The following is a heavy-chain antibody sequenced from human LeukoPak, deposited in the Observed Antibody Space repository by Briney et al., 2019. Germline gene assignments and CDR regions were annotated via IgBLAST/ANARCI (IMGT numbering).Heavy chain of an antibody. CDR1: GYTFTSYG. J-gene: IGHJ4*02. V-gene: IGHV1-18*01. D-gene: IGHD3-22*01. CDR3: ARDNYDSSGYYSAGY. CDR2: IRAYNGNT. Sequence: ASVKVSCKASGYTFTSYGIRWVRQAPGHRLEWMGWIRAYNGNTNYAQKLQGRVTMTTDTSTSTAYMEMRSLRSDDTAVYYCARDNYDSSGYYSAGYWGQGTLVTVSS.